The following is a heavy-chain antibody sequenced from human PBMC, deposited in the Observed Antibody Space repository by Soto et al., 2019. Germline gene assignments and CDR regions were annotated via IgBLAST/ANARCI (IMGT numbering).Heavy chain of an antibody. Sequence: SVKVSCKASGGTFSSYAISWVRQAPGQGLEWMGGIIPIFGTANYAQKFQGRVTITADESTSTAYMELSSLRSEDTAVYYCASERYCISTSCYAGSKEHDAFDSWGQGTMVTVSS. J-gene: IGHJ3*02. CDR2: IIPIFGTA. CDR3: ASERYCISTSCYAGSKEHDAFDS. D-gene: IGHD2-2*01. CDR1: GGTFSSYA. V-gene: IGHV1-69*13.